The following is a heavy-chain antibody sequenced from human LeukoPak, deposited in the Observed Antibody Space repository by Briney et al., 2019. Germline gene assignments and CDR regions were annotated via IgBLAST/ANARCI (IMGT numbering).Heavy chain of an antibody. J-gene: IGHJ4*02. D-gene: IGHD1-14*01. V-gene: IGHV2-70*04. CDR2: VDWDDDK. CDR1: GFLLTTSGMR. Sequence: SGPTLVNPKQTLTLTCTFSGFLLTTSGMRVTWIRRPPGKALEWLARVDWDDDKFYSASLKSRLTISKDTSKKQVVLTMTDMDPVDTATCYCARIGRHLTVDHWGPGIPVTVSA. CDR3: ARIGRHLTVDH.